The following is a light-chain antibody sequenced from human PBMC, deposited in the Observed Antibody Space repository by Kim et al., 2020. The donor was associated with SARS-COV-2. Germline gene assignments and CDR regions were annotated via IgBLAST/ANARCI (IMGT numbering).Light chain of an antibody. CDR1: QNVNSSS. CDR2: GAS. J-gene: IGKJ1*01. CDR3: QQYGGSPLT. Sequence: EIVLTQSPGTLSLSPGEGATLSCRASQNVNSSSLAWYQHRPRQAPRLLIYGASSRATGIPDRFSGSGSGTDFTLTISRLEPEDFAVFYCQQYGGSPLTFGQGTKVDIK. V-gene: IGKV3-20*01.